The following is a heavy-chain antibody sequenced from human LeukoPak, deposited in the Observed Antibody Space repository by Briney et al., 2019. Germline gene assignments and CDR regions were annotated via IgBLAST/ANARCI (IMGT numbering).Heavy chain of an antibody. V-gene: IGHV3-48*01. J-gene: IGHJ4*02. CDR2: ITGTGRTT. D-gene: IGHD5-18*01. Sequence: GGSLRLSCLASGFTFNSLPMNWVRQVPGKGLEWVSHITGTGRTTQYSDSVKGRFSISRDNAKNSLFLQMDSLRVEDTGIYYCATDGDGHGGYALHYWGQGILVAVSS. CDR3: ATDGDGHGGYALHY. CDR1: GFTFNSLP.